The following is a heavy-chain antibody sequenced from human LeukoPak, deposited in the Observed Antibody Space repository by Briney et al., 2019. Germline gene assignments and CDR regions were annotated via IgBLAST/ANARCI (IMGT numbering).Heavy chain of an antibody. D-gene: IGHD5-12*01. CDR3: ARDSRKGYSGYDFLVY. J-gene: IGHJ4*02. CDR1: GFTFSSYS. Sequence: GGSLRLSCAASGFTFSSYSMNWVRQAPGKGLEWVSSISSSSYIYYADSVKGRFTISRDNAKNSLYLQMNSLRAEDTAVYYCARDSRKGYSGYDFLVYWGQGTLVTVSS. CDR2: ISSSSYI. V-gene: IGHV3-21*01.